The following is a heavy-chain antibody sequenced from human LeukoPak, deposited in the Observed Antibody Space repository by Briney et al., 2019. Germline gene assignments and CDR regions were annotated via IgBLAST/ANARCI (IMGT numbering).Heavy chain of an antibody. V-gene: IGHV4-59*01. CDR1: GGSISSYY. Sequence: SETLSLTCTVSGGSISSYYWSWIRQPPGKGLEWIGYIYYSGSTNYNPSLKSRVTISVDTSKNQFSLKLSSVTAADTAVYYCARLEVATMESDYWGQGTLVTVSS. D-gene: IGHD5-12*01. J-gene: IGHJ4*02. CDR2: IYYSGST. CDR3: ARLEVATMESDY.